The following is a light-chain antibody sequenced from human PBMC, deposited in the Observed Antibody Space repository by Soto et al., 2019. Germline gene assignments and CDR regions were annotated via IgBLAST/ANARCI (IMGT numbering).Light chain of an antibody. CDR1: QSVSSN. Sequence: EIVMPQSPATVSVSPGERSTLSCMASQSVSSNLAWYQQKPGQAPRLLIYGASTRATGIPARFSGSGSGTEFTLTISSLQSEDFAVYYCQQYNNWPPITFGQGTRLEVK. V-gene: IGKV3-15*01. J-gene: IGKJ5*01. CDR2: GAS. CDR3: QQYNNWPPIT.